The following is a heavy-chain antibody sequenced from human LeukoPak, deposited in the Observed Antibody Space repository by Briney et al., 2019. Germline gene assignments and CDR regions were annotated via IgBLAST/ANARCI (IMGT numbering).Heavy chain of an antibody. CDR2: IIPIFGTA. Sequence: ASVKVSCKASVGTFSSYAISWVRQAPGQGLAWMGGIIPIFGTANYAQKFQGRVTITADKSTSTAYMELSSLRSEDTAVYYCARGSDYYDVFVTNYYYYMDVWGKGTTVTVSS. D-gene: IGHD3-22*01. V-gene: IGHV1-69*06. J-gene: IGHJ6*03. CDR1: VGTFSSYA. CDR3: ARGSDYYDVFVTNYYYYMDV.